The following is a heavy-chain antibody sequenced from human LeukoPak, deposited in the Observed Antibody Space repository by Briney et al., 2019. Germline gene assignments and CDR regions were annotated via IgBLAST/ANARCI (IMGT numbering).Heavy chain of an antibody. CDR1: GGTFSSYA. CDR3: ARYLEDDILTGSYFGAFDI. Sequence: ASVKVSCKASGGTFSSYAISWVRQAPGQGLEWMGGIIPIFGTANYAQKFQGRVTITTDESTSTAYMELSSLRSEDTAVYYCARYLEDDILTGSYFGAFDIGGQGTMVTVS. V-gene: IGHV1-69*05. J-gene: IGHJ3*02. D-gene: IGHD3-9*01. CDR2: IIPIFGTA.